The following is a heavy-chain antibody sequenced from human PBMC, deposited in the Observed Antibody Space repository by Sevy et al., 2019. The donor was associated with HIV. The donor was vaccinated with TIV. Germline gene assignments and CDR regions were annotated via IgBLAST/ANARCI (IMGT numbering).Heavy chain of an antibody. V-gene: IGHV3-21*01. CDR1: GFTFSSYE. Sequence: GGSLRLSCAASGFTFSSYEMNWVRQAPGKGLEWVSSISSSSDYMYYADSVEGRFTISRDNAKNSLFLQMSSLRAEDTAVYYCVRDSRIMVTFGGDYWGQGTLVTVSS. D-gene: IGHD3-16*01. CDR3: VRDSRIMVTFGGDY. CDR2: ISSSSDYM. J-gene: IGHJ4*02.